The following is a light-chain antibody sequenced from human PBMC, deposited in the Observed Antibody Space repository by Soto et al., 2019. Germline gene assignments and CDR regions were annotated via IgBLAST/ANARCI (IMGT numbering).Light chain of an antibody. V-gene: IGKV3-15*01. CDR1: EGVSSN. J-gene: IGKJ4*01. Sequence: EIVVTQSPATLSVSPGERATLSCRASEGVSSNLAWSQHRPGQAPRLLIYGASTRATGIPARFSGSGSETDFTLTISGLQSEDVAVYYCHQYNTWFTFGGGTKVEIK. CDR2: GAS. CDR3: HQYNTWFT.